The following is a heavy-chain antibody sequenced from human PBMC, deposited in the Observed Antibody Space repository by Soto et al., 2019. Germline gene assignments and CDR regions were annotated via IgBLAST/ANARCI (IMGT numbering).Heavy chain of an antibody. CDR1: GFTLNSYS. J-gene: IGHJ6*02. CDR2: LSISRSTI. CDR3: VRGRSDSIMEV. Sequence: EVQLVESGGDLVQPGGSLRLSCAGSGFTLNSYSMNWVRQAPGKGLEWVSYLSISRSTIYYADSVKGRFTISRDDAKNSLYLKMNSLRDDDTAVYFCVRGRSDSIMEVWGQGTTVTVSS. V-gene: IGHV3-48*02.